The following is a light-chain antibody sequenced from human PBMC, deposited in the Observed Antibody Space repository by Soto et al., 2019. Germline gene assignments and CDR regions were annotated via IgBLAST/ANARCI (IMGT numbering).Light chain of an antibody. CDR3: QKYNSAPLT. CDR2: AAA. V-gene: IGKV1-6*01. CDR1: QAIRDD. J-gene: IGKJ4*01. Sequence: AIQMTQSPSSLSASVGDRVSITCRASQAIRDDLGGYQKKPGKAPKLLIFAAARLERGVPSRFSGSWSGTDFTLTISSLQPEDFATYYCQKYNSAPLTFGGGTRWRS.